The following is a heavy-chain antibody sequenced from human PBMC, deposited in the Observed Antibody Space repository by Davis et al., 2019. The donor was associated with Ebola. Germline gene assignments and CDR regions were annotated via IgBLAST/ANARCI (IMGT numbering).Heavy chain of an antibody. J-gene: IGHJ4*02. CDR2: INHSGST. CDR3: ARREVGGIAVFDY. D-gene: IGHD6-19*01. Sequence: GSLRLSCAVYGGSFGGYYWSWIRQPPGKGLEWIGEINHSGSTNYNPSLKSRVTISVDTSKNQFSLKLSSVTAADTAVYYCARREVGGIAVFDYWGQGTLVTVSS. V-gene: IGHV4-34*01. CDR1: GGSFGGYY.